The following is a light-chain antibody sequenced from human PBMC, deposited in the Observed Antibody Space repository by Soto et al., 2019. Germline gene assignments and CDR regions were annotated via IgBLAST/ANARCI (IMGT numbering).Light chain of an antibody. V-gene: IGLV1-40*01. Sequence: QSVLTQPASVSGAPGQRVTISCTGSSSNIGAGYDVHWYQQLPGTAPKLLMYANSNRPSGVPDRFSGSKSGTSASLAITGLQAEDEADYYCQSYDTSLSVVFGGGTKLTVL. CDR3: QSYDTSLSVV. J-gene: IGLJ2*01. CDR1: SSNIGAGYD. CDR2: ANS.